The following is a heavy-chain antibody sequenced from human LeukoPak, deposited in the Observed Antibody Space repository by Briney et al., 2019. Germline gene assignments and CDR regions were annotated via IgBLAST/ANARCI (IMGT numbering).Heavy chain of an antibody. CDR3: ATFRPGDYSNYFFDY. CDR1: GGSISSYY. J-gene: IGHJ4*02. V-gene: IGHV4-59*01. D-gene: IGHD4-11*01. Sequence: PSETLSLTCTVSGGSISSYYWSWIRQPPGKGLEWIGYIYYSGSTNYNPSLKSRVTISVDTSKNQFSLKLSSVTAADTAVYYCATFRPGDYSNYFFDYWGQGTLVTVSS. CDR2: IYYSGST.